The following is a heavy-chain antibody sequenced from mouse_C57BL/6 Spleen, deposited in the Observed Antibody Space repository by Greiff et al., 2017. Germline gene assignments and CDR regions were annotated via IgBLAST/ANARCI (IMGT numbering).Heavy chain of an antibody. J-gene: IGHJ2*01. Sequence: EVKLVESGGGLVKPGGSLKLSCAASGFTFSSYAMSWVRQTPEKRLEWVATISDGGSYTYYPDNVKGRFTISRDNAKNNLYLQMSHLKSEDTAMYYCARDGDYEYYFDYWGQGTTLTVSS. CDR2: ISDGGSYT. CDR1: GFTFSSYA. CDR3: ARDGDYEYYFDY. V-gene: IGHV5-4*01. D-gene: IGHD2-4*01.